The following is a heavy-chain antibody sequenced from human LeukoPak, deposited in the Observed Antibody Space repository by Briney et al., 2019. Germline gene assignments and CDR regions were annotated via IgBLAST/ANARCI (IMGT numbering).Heavy chain of an antibody. CDR1: GFTFSDYY. D-gene: IGHD1-26*01. J-gene: IGHJ4*02. V-gene: IGHV3-23*01. CDR2: ISGSGGST. Sequence: GGSLRLSCAASGFTFSDYYMSWIRQAPGKGLEWVSAISGSGGSTYYADSVKGRFTISRDNSKNTLYLQMNSLRAEGTAVYYCAKAWELLDYYFDYWGQGTLVTVSS. CDR3: AKAWELLDYYFDY.